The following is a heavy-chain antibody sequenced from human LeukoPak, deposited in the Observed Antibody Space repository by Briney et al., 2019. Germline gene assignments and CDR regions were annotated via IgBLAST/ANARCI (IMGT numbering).Heavy chain of an antibody. CDR1: GFTFSSYA. J-gene: IGHJ6*02. V-gene: IGHV3-23*01. Sequence: GGALRLSCAASGFTFSSYALSWVRQAPGEGLEWVSAISGSGGSTYYAASVKGRFTISRDNSKNTLYLQMNSLRAEDTAVYYCAKLGSGRSYYYYYGMDVWGQGTTVTVSS. CDR2: ISGSGGST. D-gene: IGHD1-14*01. CDR3: AKLGSGRSYYYYYGMDV.